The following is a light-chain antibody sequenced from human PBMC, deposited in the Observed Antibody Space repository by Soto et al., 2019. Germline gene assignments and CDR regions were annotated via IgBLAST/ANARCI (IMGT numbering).Light chain of an antibody. CDR1: SSDVGTYHY. Sequence: QSALTQPPSASGSPGQSVTISCTGTSSDVGTYHYVSWYQQRPGNAPKLLIYEVSRRPSGVPARFSGSKSGNTASLTVSGLQAEDEADYYCSSYAGSNNLLFGGGTKVPVL. V-gene: IGLV2-8*01. J-gene: IGLJ2*01. CDR3: SSYAGSNNLL. CDR2: EVS.